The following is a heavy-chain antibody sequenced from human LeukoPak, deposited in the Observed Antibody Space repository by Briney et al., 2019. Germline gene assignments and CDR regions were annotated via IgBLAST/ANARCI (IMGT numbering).Heavy chain of an antibody. J-gene: IGHJ4*02. CDR1: GYSFTTYT. CDR2: VSAYNGNT. V-gene: IGHV1-18*01. D-gene: IGHD6-13*01. Sequence: ASVKVSFKGSGYSFTTYTITWVRQAPAQGLEWVGWVSAYNGNTNYEQKLQDRVTMTTDTSTSTAYMELRSLRSDDTAVYYCARIAAAENYFDCWGQGTLVTVSS. CDR3: ARIAAAENYFDC.